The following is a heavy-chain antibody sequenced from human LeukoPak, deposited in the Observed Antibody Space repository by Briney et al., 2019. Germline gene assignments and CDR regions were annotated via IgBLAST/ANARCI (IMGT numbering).Heavy chain of an antibody. CDR3: ARDYGISYHYDSSGLEAFDI. CDR2: IYYSGST. J-gene: IGHJ3*02. Sequence: SETLSLTCTVSGGSISSSSYYWGWIRQPPGKGLEWIGSIYYSGSTYYNPSLKSRVTISVDTSKNQFSLKLSSVTAADTAVYYCARDYGISYHYDSSGLEAFDIWGQGTMVTVSS. V-gene: IGHV4-39*07. D-gene: IGHD3-22*01. CDR1: GGSISSSSYY.